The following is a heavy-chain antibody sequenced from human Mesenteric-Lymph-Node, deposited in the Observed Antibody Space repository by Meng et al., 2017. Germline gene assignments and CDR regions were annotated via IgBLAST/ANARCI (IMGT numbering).Heavy chain of an antibody. J-gene: IGHJ4*02. CDR2: ISSSSSYK. Sequence: GESLKISCAASGFTFSTYSMNWVRLAPGKGLEWVSSISSSSSYKYYADSVQGRFTTSRDNAQNSQYLQMNSLRVEDTAVYYCARGVVTSGLGHYYFDSWGQGTLVTVSS. D-gene: IGHD2-21*02. V-gene: IGHV3-21*06. CDR1: GFTFSTYS. CDR3: ARGVVTSGLGHYYFDS.